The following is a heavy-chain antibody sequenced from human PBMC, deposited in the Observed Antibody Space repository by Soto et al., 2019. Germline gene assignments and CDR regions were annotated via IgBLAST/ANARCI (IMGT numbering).Heavy chain of an antibody. CDR2: ISGSGGST. V-gene: IGHV3-23*01. Sequence: HPGGSLRLSCAASGFTFSSYAMSWVRQAPGKGLEWVSAISGSGGSTYYADSVKGRFTISRDNSKNTLYLQMNSLRAEDTAVYYCAKDFWSGYTNFDYRGQRTLVTVSS. J-gene: IGHJ4*02. CDR3: AKDFWSGYTNFDY. D-gene: IGHD3-3*01. CDR1: GFTFSSYA.